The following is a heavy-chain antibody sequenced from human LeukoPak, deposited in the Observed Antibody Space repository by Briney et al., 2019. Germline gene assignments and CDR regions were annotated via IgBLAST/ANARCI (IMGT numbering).Heavy chain of an antibody. Sequence: SQSLSLTCAVSGGSISSGGYSWSWIRQPPGKGLEWIGYIYHSGSTYYNPSLKSRVTISVDRSKNQFSLKLSSVTAADTAVYYCARGSGPFDIWGQGTMVTVCS. J-gene: IGHJ3*02. CDR3: ARGSGPFDI. CDR1: GGSISSGGYS. V-gene: IGHV4-30-2*01. CDR2: IYHSGST.